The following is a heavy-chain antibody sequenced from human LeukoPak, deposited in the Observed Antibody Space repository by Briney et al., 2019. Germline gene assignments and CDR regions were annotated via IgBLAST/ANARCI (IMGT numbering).Heavy chain of an antibody. CDR2: ISSSSRTI. Sequence: GGSLRLSSAASGFTFSSYSMNWVRQAPGKGLEWVSYISSSSRTIYYADSVKGRFTISRDNAKNSLYLQMNSLRAEDTAVYYCARGAFDIWGQGTMVTVSS. J-gene: IGHJ3*02. CDR1: GFTFSSYS. V-gene: IGHV3-48*04. D-gene: IGHD3-10*01. CDR3: ARGAFDI.